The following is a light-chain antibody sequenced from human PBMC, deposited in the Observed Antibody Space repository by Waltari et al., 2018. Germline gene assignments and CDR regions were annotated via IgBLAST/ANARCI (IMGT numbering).Light chain of an antibody. CDR2: LGS. CDR1: PSLLYTNGNNH. J-gene: IGKJ4*01. Sequence: EIVMTQSPLSLPVTAGEPASISCRSSPSLLYTNGNNHLDWHLQNPGQSPQLLIYLGSNRAPGVPDRFSGSGSGTDFTLKISRVEAEDVGVYYCMQTLQTPLTFGGGTKVEI. CDR3: MQTLQTPLT. V-gene: IGKV2-28*01.